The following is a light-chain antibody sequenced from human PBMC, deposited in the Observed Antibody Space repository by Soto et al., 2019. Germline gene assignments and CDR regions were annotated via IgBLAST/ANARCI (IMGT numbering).Light chain of an antibody. CDR2: GAS. J-gene: IGKJ2*01. CDR1: QSVSSN. Sequence: EIVMTQSPATLSVSPGERATLSCRASQSVSSNLAWNQQKPGQPPRILIYGASTRATGIPARLIGSGSGTDITLTIRSLQSEDFAVYYFQQYNNWPPMYTFGQGTKLEIK. CDR3: QQYNNWPPMYT. V-gene: IGKV3-15*01.